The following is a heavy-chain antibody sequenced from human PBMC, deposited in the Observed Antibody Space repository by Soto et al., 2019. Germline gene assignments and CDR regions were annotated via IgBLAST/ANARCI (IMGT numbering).Heavy chain of an antibody. CDR2: IDHTGTYI. V-gene: IGHV3-21*01. J-gene: IGHJ4*02. CDR1: GLDFNTYS. Sequence: EVRLVESGGGLVKPGGSLRLSCVASGLDFNTYSMSWVRQDPGKGLEWVSSIDHTGTYIYYSDSVKCRFTLSRDNANNSLFLQMNALRVEDTAVYYCANGGVYYGGQGTLVTVTS. D-gene: IGHD2-21*02. CDR3: ANGGVYY.